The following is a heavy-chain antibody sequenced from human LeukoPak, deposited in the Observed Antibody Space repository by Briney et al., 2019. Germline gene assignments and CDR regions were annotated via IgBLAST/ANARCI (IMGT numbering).Heavy chain of an antibody. CDR1: GFTFSNYE. Sequence: PGGSLRLSCVASGFTFSNYEMNWVRQAPGKGLEWLSYISGSGSPTHYTDSVKGRFTISRDNAKNSLYLQMNSLRVDDTAVYYCARYGRGVAFYYYYYMDVWGKGTPVTVSS. J-gene: IGHJ6*03. V-gene: IGHV3-48*03. D-gene: IGHD3-10*01. CDR3: ARYGRGVAFYYYYYMDV. CDR2: ISGSGSPT.